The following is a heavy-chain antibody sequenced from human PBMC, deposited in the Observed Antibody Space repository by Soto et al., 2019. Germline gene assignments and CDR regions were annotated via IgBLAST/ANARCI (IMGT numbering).Heavy chain of an antibody. CDR2: IYYSGST. J-gene: IGHJ5*01. V-gene: IGHV4-59*11. Sequence: SETLSLTCIVSGDSISNHYWNWIRQPPGKGLEWIGYIYYSGSTHYNPSLNSRVTISLDTSRKYFSLRLSSVTAADTALYYCAREVVSGGLYSAFEPWGQGIMVTVSS. D-gene: IGHD2-8*01. CDR1: GDSISNHY. CDR3: AREVVSGGLYSAFEP.